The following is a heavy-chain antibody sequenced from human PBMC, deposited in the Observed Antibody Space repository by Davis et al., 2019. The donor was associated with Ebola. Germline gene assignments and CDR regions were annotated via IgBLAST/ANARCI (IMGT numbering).Heavy chain of an antibody. CDR1: GGTFTSYG. J-gene: IGHJ5*02. D-gene: IGHD4-17*01. Sequence: ASVKVSCKASGGTFTSYGISWVRQAPGQGLEWMGWISAYNGNTNYAQKLQGRVTMTTDTSTSTAYMELRSLRSDDTAVYYCAREQGTVTTSWFDPWGQGTLVTVSS. CDR3: AREQGTVTTSWFDP. V-gene: IGHV1-18*01. CDR2: ISAYNGNT.